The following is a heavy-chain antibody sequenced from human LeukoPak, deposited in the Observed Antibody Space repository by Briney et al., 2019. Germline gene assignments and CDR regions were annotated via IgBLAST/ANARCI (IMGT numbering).Heavy chain of an antibody. CDR2: IYHSGST. Sequence: SETLSLTCAVYGGSFSGYYWSWIRQPPGKGLEWIGSIYHSGSTYYNPSLKSRVTISVDTSKNQFSLKLSSVTAADTAVYYCARDKMKWELPLDAFDIWGQGTMVTVSS. J-gene: IGHJ3*02. CDR3: ARDKMKWELPLDAFDI. V-gene: IGHV4-34*01. D-gene: IGHD1-26*01. CDR1: GGSFSGYY.